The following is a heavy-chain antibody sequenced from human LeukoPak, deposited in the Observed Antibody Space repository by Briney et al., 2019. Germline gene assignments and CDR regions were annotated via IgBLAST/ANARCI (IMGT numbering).Heavy chain of an antibody. D-gene: IGHD3-22*01. CDR3: ARDRVSSGYYYGYYGMDV. CDR1: GGSISSYY. CDR2: IYYSGST. J-gene: IGHJ6*02. V-gene: IGHV4-59*01. Sequence: SETLSLTCTVSGGSISSYYWSWIRQPPGKGLEWIGYIYYSGSTNYNPSLKSRVTISVDTSKNQFSLKLSSVTAADTAVYYCARDRVSSGYYYGYYGMDVWGRGTTVTVSS.